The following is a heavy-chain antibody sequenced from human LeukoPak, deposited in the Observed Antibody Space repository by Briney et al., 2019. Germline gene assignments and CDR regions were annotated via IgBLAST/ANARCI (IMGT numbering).Heavy chain of an antibody. J-gene: IGHJ4*02. CDR2: IYYSGST. V-gene: IGHV4-30-4*08. CDR3: AVPTYGDYAFGYVY. D-gene: IGHD4-17*01. Sequence: SKTLSLTCTVSGGSISSGDYHWSWIRQPPGKGLEWIGYIYYSGSTYYNPSLKSRVTISVDTSKNYFSLKLRSVTAADMAVYYCAVPTYGDYAFGYVYWGQGTLVTVSS. CDR1: GGSISSGDYH.